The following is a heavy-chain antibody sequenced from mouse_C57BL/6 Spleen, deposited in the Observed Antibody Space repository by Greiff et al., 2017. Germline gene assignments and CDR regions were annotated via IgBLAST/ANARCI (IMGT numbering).Heavy chain of an antibody. CDR1: GYTFTEYT. V-gene: IGHV1-62-2*01. Sequence: QVQLQQSGAELVKPGASVKLSCKASGYTFTEYTIHWVKQRSGQGLEWIGWFYPGSGSIKYNEKFKDKATLTADKSSSTVYMELSRLTSEDAAVYFCARHEDGYYYGGGAMDYWGQGTSVTVSS. J-gene: IGHJ4*01. CDR2: FYPGSGSI. CDR3: ARHEDGYYYGGGAMDY. D-gene: IGHD1-1*01.